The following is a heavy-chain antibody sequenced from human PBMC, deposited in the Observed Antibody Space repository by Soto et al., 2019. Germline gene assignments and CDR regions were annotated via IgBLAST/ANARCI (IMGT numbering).Heavy chain of an antibody. D-gene: IGHD6-19*01. Sequence: GGSLRLSCAASGFTFSSCVMNWVRQAPGKGLEWVSAISGGGDTTYYKDSVKGRFTISRDNSKNTLSLQMSSLRAEDTAVYYCARGWGGSGPNWFVSWGQGTLVTVS. CDR1: GFTFSSCV. V-gene: IGHV3-23*01. CDR2: ISGGGDTT. CDR3: ARGWGGSGPNWFVS. J-gene: IGHJ5*01.